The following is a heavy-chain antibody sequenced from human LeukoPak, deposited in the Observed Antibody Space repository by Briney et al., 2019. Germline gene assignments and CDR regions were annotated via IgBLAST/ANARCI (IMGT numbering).Heavy chain of an antibody. J-gene: IGHJ4*02. Sequence: GGSLRLSCAASGFTFSSYSTNWVRQAPGKGLEWVSSISSSSSYIYYADSVKGRFTISRDNSKNTLYLQMNSLRAEDTAVYYCAKAGRIVVVVAAAVDYWGQGTLVTVSS. CDR3: AKAGRIVVVVAAAVDY. CDR2: ISSSSSYI. V-gene: IGHV3-21*04. CDR1: GFTFSSYS. D-gene: IGHD2-15*01.